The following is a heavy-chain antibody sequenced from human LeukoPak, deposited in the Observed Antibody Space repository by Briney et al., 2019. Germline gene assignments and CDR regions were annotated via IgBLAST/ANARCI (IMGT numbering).Heavy chain of an antibody. V-gene: IGHV3-49*04. J-gene: IGHJ4*02. Sequence: PGRSLRLSCIASGFTFGDYAMDWVRQAPGKGLEWVGFVRSRAYGGTPEYGASVKGRFTISRDDSKAVAYLQMNSLTAEDTAVYFCTTEGVAGPPKFEYWGQGTLVTVSS. CDR1: GFTFGDYA. CDR2: VRSRAYGGTP. D-gene: IGHD6-19*01. CDR3: TTEGVAGPPKFEY.